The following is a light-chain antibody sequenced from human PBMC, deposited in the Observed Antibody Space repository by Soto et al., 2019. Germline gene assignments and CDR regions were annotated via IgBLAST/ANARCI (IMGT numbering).Light chain of an antibody. J-gene: IGKJ1*01. Sequence: EVVLTQSPGTLSFSQGERATLSCRVSQSVNSNHIAWYQQKPGQAPRLLIYGPSSRATGIPERFSGSGSGTDFTLSISRLEPEDFAVYFCHQFGSSPQTFGHGTKVDIK. CDR2: GPS. V-gene: IGKV3-20*01. CDR1: QSVNSNH. CDR3: HQFGSSPQT.